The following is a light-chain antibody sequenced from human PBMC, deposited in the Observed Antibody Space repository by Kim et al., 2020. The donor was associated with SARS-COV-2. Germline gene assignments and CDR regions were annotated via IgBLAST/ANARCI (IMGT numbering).Light chain of an antibody. CDR3: QQSYSTPYT. Sequence: DIQMTQSPSSLSASVGDRVTITCRASQSISTYLNWYQQKPGTAPRLLIYAASSLQSGVPSRFSGSGSGTDFTLTISSLQPEDFATYFCQQSYSTPYTFGQGTKLEI. V-gene: IGKV1-39*01. CDR1: QSISTY. J-gene: IGKJ2*01. CDR2: AAS.